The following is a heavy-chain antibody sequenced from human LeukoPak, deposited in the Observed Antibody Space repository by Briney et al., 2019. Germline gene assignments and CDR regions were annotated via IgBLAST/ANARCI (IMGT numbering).Heavy chain of an antibody. CDR2: TYYSGST. CDR3: AIAIDGRFDY. CDR1: GGSHSRYY. J-gene: IGHJ4*02. V-gene: IGHV4-59*01. Sequence: SETLSLTCPVTGGSHSRYYRSWLRQPPGKGLEWIGYTYYSGSTNYNPSLKSRVTISVDTSKNQFSLKLSSVTAADTAVYYGAIAIDGRFDYWGQGTLVTVSS. D-gene: IGHD3-9*01.